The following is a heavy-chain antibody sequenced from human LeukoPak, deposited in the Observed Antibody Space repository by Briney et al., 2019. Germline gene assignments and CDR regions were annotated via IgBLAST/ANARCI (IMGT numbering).Heavy chain of an antibody. J-gene: IGHJ4*02. D-gene: IGHD5-18*01. Sequence: PSETLSLTCTVSGYSISSGYYWGWIRQPPGKGLEWIGSIYHSGSTYYNPSLKSRVTISVDTSKNQFSLKLSSVTAADTAVYYCARHVYSYGYFDYWGQGTLVTVSS. CDR1: GYSISSGYY. CDR2: IYHSGST. V-gene: IGHV4-38-2*02. CDR3: ARHVYSYGYFDY.